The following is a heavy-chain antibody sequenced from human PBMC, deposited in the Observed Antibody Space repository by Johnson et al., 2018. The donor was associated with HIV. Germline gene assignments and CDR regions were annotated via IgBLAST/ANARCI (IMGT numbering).Heavy chain of an antibody. CDR1: GFTVSSNY. V-gene: IGHV3-53*01. CDR2: IYSGGST. J-gene: IGHJ3*01. D-gene: IGHD3-22*01. CDR3: ARGTYYYDTSGYLTRPRAFDV. Sequence: VQLVESGGGLIQPGGSLRLSCAASGFTVSSNYMSWVRQAPGKGLEWVSVIYSGGSTYYADSVKGRFTISRDNSKNAVYLQMNSLRVEDTALYYCARGTYYYDTSGYLTRPRAFDVWGQGTTVTVSS.